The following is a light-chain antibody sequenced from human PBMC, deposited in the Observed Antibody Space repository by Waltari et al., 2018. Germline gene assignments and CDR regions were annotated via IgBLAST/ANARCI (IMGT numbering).Light chain of an antibody. CDR1: QSVSRA. V-gene: IGKV3-20*01. Sequence: EIVLTQSPGTLSLSPGERATLSCGASQSVSRALAWYQQKPGQAPRLLIYGASNRATGIPDRFSGSGSGTDFSLTISSLEPEDFAVYYCQHYLRLPATFGQGTKVEIK. CDR3: QHYLRLPAT. J-gene: IGKJ1*01. CDR2: GAS.